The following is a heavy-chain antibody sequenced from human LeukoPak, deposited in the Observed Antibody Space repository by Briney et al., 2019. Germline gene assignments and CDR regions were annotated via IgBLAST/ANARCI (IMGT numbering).Heavy chain of an antibody. J-gene: IGHJ4*02. D-gene: IGHD3-10*01. CDR1: GFTFSSYS. Sequence: GGSLRLSCAASGFTFSSYSMNWVRQAPGKGLEWVSSISSSSSYIYYADSVKGRFTISRDNAKNSLYLQMNSLRAEDTAVYYCARALGGTMVRGVIAYWGQGTLVTVSS. CDR2: ISSSSSYI. V-gene: IGHV3-21*01. CDR3: ARALGGTMVRGVIAY.